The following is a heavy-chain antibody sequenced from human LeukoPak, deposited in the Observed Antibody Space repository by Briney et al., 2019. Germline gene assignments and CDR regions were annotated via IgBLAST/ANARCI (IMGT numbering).Heavy chain of an antibody. CDR2: IYYSGST. V-gene: IGHV4-39*07. D-gene: IGHD3-3*01. CDR1: GGSISSSSYY. Sequence: SETLSLTCTVSGGSISSSSYYWGWIRQPPGKGLEWIGSIYYSGSTYYNPSLKSRVTISVDTSKNQFSLKLSPVTAADTAVYYCARDAPFWSGSGTQFDPWGQGTLVTVSS. J-gene: IGHJ5*02. CDR3: ARDAPFWSGSGTQFDP.